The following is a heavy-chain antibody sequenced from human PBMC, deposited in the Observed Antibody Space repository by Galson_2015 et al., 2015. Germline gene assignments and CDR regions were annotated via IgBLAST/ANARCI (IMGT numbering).Heavy chain of an antibody. V-gene: IGHV1-3*04. J-gene: IGHJ4*02. CDR2: INTGNGNT. CDR3: EILAASTSH. CDR1: GYSFTDYA. Sequence: SCKASGYSFTDYAIHWVRQAPGQGLEWMGWINTGNGNTECLQKFQGRVTITRDTSASTAYMELSSLTSEDTAVYYCEILAASTSHWGQGTLVTVSS. D-gene: IGHD2/OR15-2a*01.